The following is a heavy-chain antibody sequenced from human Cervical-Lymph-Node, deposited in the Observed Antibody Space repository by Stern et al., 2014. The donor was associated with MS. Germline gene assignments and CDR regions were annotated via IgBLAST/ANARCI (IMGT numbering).Heavy chain of an antibody. CDR3: ARDGEPYYYGAGTYVDYYYGMDV. CDR1: GYTFNVYY. D-gene: IGHD3-10*01. V-gene: IGHV1-2*06. CDR2: INPNSGDT. Sequence: QVQLVQSGAEVMQPGASVKVSCKASGYTFNVYYIHWVRQAPGQGLEWMGRINPNSGDTNHAQKFQGRVTMTRDTSISTAYMELSRLRSDDTAMYYCARDGEPYYYGAGTYVDYYYGMDVWGQGTTVTVSS. J-gene: IGHJ6*02.